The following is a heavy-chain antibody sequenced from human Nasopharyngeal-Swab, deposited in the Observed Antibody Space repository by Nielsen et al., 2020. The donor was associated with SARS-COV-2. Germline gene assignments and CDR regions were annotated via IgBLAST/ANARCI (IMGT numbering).Heavy chain of an antibody. V-gene: IGHV3-21*01. D-gene: IGHD1-26*01. CDR2: ISSSSSYI. J-gene: IGHJ4*02. CDR1: GFTFSSYS. CDR3: ARDRMRGSSDYFDY. Sequence: GGSLRLSCAASGFTFSSYSMNWVRQAPGKGLEWVSSISSSSSYIYYADSVKGRFTISRDNAKNSLYPQMNSLRAEDTAVYYCARDRMRGSSDYFDYWGQGTLVTVSS.